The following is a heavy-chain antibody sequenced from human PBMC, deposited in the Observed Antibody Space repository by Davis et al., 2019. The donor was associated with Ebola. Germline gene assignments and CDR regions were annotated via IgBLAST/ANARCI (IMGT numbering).Heavy chain of an antibody. J-gene: IGHJ2*01. CDR1: GYTFTGYY. CDR2: INPNSGGT. D-gene: IGHD4-23*01. Sequence: ASVKVSCKASGYTFTGYYMHWVRQAPGQGLEWMGWINPNSGGTNYAQKFQGWVTMTRDTSISTAYMELGRLTSDDTAVYYCARGCRTTVIMGDWYFDLWGRGTLVTVSS. V-gene: IGHV1-2*04. CDR3: ARGCRTTVIMGDWYFDL.